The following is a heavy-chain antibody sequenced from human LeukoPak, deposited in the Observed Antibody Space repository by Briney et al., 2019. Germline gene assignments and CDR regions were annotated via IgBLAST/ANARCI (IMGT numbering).Heavy chain of an antibody. CDR2: IQEDGSNR. J-gene: IGHJ3*02. CDR3: AREARGTRAAFDI. V-gene: IGHV3-7*01. CDR1: GFTLSYYW. Sequence: PGGSLKLPFSASGFTLSYYWMSRVRQAPGEGLGWVANIQEDGSNRYYVGPVKGRFTISRDNAKNSVYLQMNSMRAEDTAVYYRAREARGTRAAFDIWGQGTMVTVS. D-gene: IGHD1-1*01.